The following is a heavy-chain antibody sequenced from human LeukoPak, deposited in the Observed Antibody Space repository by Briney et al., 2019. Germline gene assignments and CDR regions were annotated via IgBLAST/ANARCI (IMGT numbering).Heavy chain of an antibody. CDR3: ARGIRYYDILTGYYRFYYMDV. J-gene: IGHJ6*03. Sequence: SETLSLTCTVSGGSISSYYWSWIRQPAGKGLEWTGRIYTSGSTNYNPSLKSRVTMSVDTSKNQSSLKLSSVTAADTAVYYCARGIRYYDILTGYYRFYYMDVWGKGTTVTVSS. V-gene: IGHV4-4*07. D-gene: IGHD3-9*01. CDR1: GGSISSYY. CDR2: IYTSGST.